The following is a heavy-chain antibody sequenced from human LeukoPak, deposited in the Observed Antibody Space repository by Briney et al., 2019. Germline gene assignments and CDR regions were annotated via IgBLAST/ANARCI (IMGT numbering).Heavy chain of an antibody. D-gene: IGHD4-17*01. V-gene: IGHV4-61*01. CDR1: GGSVSSGSYY. J-gene: IGHJ4*02. CDR2: IYYSGST. CDR3: ARDERGYGLR. Sequence: PLETLSLTCTVSGGSVSSGSYYWSWIRQPPGKGLEWIGYIYYSGSTNYNPSLKSRVTISVDTSKNQFSLKLSSVTAADTAVYYCARDERGYGLRWGQGTLVTVSS.